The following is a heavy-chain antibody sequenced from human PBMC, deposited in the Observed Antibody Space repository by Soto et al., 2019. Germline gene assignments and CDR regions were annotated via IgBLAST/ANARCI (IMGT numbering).Heavy chain of an antibody. CDR3: AREVVVAATADY. V-gene: IGHV3-48*02. J-gene: IGHJ4*02. D-gene: IGHD2-15*01. CDR1: GFTLSSHG. CDR2: ISGSGTSI. Sequence: CGSLRLSCVASGFTLSSHGVNWFRQSPGKGLEWISYISGSGTSIYYADSVKGRFTISRDNAKNSLYLQMNSLRDEDTAVYYCAREVVVAATADYWGQGTLVTVSP.